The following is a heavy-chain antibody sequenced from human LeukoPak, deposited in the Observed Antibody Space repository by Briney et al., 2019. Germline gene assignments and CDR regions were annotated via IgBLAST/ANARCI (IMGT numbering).Heavy chain of an antibody. V-gene: IGHV3-48*04. J-gene: IGHJ4*02. CDR2: ISSSSSTI. Sequence: GGSLRLSCAASGFTFSSYSMNWVRQAPGKGLEWVSYISSSSSTIYYADSVKGRFTISRDNAKNSLYLQMNSLRAEDTAVYYCARRGSSSSVDYWGQGTLVTVSS. CDR3: ARRGSSSSVDY. D-gene: IGHD6-6*01. CDR1: GFTFSSYS.